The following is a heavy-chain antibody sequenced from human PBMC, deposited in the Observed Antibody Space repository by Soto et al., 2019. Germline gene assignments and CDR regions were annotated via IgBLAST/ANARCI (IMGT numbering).Heavy chain of an antibody. Sequence: PGGSLSLSCAASGFTFRNFAMHWVRQAPGKGQEWVAFISYAGSNIYYADSVKGRFTISRDNSRNTLYLQMNSLRAEDTAVYYCAKDRGNFFDYWGQGTQVTVSS. J-gene: IGHJ4*02. CDR1: GFTFRNFA. CDR3: AKDRGNFFDY. V-gene: IGHV3-30*18. CDR2: ISYAGSNI.